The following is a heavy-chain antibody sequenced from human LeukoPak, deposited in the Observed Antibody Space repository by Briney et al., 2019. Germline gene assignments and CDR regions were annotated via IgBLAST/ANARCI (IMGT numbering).Heavy chain of an antibody. CDR2: IDPNSGGT. Sequence: GASVKVSCKASGYTFTGHYMHWVRQAPGQGLEWMGGIDPNSGGTNYAQKFQGRVTMTTDTSINTAYMELTGLRSDDTAVYYCRNSGYDFRYISTQYFDPWGRGTLVTVSS. D-gene: IGHD5-12*01. V-gene: IGHV1-2*02. CDR3: RNSGYDFRYISTQYFDP. CDR1: GYTFTGHY. J-gene: IGHJ2*01.